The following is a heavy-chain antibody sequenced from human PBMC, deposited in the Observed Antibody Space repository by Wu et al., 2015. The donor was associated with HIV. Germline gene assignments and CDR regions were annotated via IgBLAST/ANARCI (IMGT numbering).Heavy chain of an antibody. Sequence: QVQLVQSGPEVKNPGSSVKVSCKASGGGFNSYAISWVRQAPGQGLEWMGGVIPVIGTPNFSQKFQGRVTITSDESTATVYMEMSTLRSEDTAVYYCARGVVGYTLLEGYYFDYWGQGTLVTVSS. CDR1: GGGFNSYA. J-gene: IGHJ4*02. CDR3: ARGVVGYTLLEGYYFDY. D-gene: IGHD6-13*01. CDR2: VIPVIGTP. V-gene: IGHV1-69*05.